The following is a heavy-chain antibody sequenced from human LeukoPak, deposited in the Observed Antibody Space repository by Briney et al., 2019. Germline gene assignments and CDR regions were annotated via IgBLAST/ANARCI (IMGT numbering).Heavy chain of an antibody. V-gene: IGHV4-34*01. J-gene: IGHJ4*02. CDR1: GGSFSGYY. D-gene: IGHD1-1*01. Sequence: PSETLSLTCAVYGGSFSGYYWSWIRQPPGKGLEWIGEINHSGSTNYNPSLKSRVTISVDTSKNQFSLKLSSVTAADTAVYYCARGLGVQRELPGYFDYWGQGTLVTVSS. CDR3: ARGLGVQRELPGYFDY. CDR2: INHSGST.